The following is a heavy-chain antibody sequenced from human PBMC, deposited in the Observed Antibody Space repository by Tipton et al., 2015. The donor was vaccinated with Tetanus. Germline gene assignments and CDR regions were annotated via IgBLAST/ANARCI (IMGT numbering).Heavy chain of an antibody. J-gene: IGHJ4*02. CDR1: AYTLRNNF. D-gene: IGHD3-9*01. V-gene: IGHV1-18*01. CDR2: ISTDNVDT. Sequence: QVQLVQSGAEVKEPGASVKVSCKASAYTLRNNFISWVRQAPGQGLEWIGWISTDNVDTRYARKFQDRVTMTTDTSTSTVYMELRSLRSDDTAMYYCAREVWATGLFFDYWGQGTLVTVSS. CDR3: AREVWATGLFFDY.